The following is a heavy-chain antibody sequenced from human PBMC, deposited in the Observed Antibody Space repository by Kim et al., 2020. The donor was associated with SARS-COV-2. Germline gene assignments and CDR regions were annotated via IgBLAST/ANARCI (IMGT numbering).Heavy chain of an antibody. CDR2: MNPNSGNT. Sequence: ASVKVSCKASGYTFTSYDINWVRQATGQGLEWMGWMNPNSGNTGYAQKFQGRVTMTRDTSISTAYMELSSLISEDTALYFCARNLYCSGGSCYSRPTPYDVWGQGTLVTVSS. CDR1: GYTFTSYD. V-gene: IGHV1-8*01. J-gene: IGHJ4*02. D-gene: IGHD2-15*01. CDR3: ARNLYCSGGSCYSRPTPYDV.